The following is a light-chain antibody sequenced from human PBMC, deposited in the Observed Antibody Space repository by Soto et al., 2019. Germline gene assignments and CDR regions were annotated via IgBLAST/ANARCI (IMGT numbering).Light chain of an antibody. CDR1: QGVTTN. J-gene: IGKJ5*01. CDR3: QQYNNWPFA. CDR2: DVS. Sequence: EIVMTQSPATLSVSPGERATLSCRAGQGVTTNFAWYQQKSGQSPRLLIYDVSIRATGVPARFSATGSDTDFTLTISGLQSEDSAVYFCQQYNNWPFAFGQGTRLEIK. V-gene: IGKV3-15*01.